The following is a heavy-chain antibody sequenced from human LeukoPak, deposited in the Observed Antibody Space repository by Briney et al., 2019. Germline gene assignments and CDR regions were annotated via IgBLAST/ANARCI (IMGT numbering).Heavy chain of an antibody. J-gene: IGHJ5*02. Sequence: SETLSLTCGVSGYSISSGYQWAWIRQSPGKGLEWIGSIYHSGSAHYNPSLKSRVTISVETSKNQFSLNMYSVTAADAAVYYCARDPRWLTPDCTSTSCYENYFDPWGQGTLVTVSS. CDR3: ARDPRWLTPDCTSTSCYENYFDP. V-gene: IGHV4-38-2*02. CDR1: GYSISSGYQ. CDR2: IYHSGSA. D-gene: IGHD2-2*01.